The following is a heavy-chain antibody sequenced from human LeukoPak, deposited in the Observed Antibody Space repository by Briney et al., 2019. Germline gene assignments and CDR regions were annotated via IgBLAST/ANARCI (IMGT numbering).Heavy chain of an antibody. Sequence: SETLSLTCAVSGYSISSGYYWGWIRQPPGKGLEWIGSIYHSGSTYYNPSLKSRVTIPVDTSKNQFSLKLSSVTAADTAVYYCARRNWGPVDYWGQGTLVTVSS. CDR1: GYSISSGYY. J-gene: IGHJ4*02. V-gene: IGHV4-38-2*01. D-gene: IGHD7-27*01. CDR2: IYHSGST. CDR3: ARRNWGPVDY.